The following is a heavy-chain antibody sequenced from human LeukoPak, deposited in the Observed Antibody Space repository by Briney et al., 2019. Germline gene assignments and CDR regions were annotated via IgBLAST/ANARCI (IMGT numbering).Heavy chain of an antibody. D-gene: IGHD2-2*02. CDR2: INPNSGGT. J-gene: IGHJ5*02. CDR1: GYTFTGYY. Sequence: ASVKVSCKASGYTFTGYYMHWVRQAPGQGLEWMGWINPNSGGTNYAQKLQGRVTMTTDTSTSTAYMELRSLRSDDTAVYYCARDALDIVVVPAAIYGPTWFDPWGQGTLVTVSS. CDR3: ARDALDIVVVPAAIYGPTWFDP. V-gene: IGHV1-2*02.